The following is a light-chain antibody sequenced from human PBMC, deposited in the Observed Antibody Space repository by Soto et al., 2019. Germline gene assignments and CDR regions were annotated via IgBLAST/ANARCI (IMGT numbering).Light chain of an antibody. CDR1: QSVSSN. Sequence: EIVMTQSPATLSVSPGERATISCRASQSVSSNLAWYQQKPGQAPRLLIYGASTRATGIPARFSGGGSGTEFTLTISSLQSEDFAVYYCQQYNNWPRTFGQGTKV. CDR3: QQYNNWPRT. V-gene: IGKV3-15*01. CDR2: GAS. J-gene: IGKJ1*01.